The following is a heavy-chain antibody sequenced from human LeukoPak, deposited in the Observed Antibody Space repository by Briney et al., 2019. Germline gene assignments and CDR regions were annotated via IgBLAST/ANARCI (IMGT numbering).Heavy chain of an antibody. CDR2: IDPDGSGI. CDR3: VRGPQLELSDHSADY. D-gene: IGHD1-7*01. Sequence: GGSLRLSCAASGFTFSGFWMHWVRQVPGKGLVWVARIDPDGSGIEYAGSVKGRFIISRDNAKNTLFLQMNSLRVEDSGVFFCVRGPQLELSDHSADYWGQGTLVTVSS. J-gene: IGHJ4*02. CDR1: GFTFSGFW. V-gene: IGHV3-74*03.